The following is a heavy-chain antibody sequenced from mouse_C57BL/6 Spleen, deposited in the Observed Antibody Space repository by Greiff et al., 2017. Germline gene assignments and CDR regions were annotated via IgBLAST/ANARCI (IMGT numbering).Heavy chain of an antibody. V-gene: IGHV5-6*01. CDR1: GFTFSSYG. D-gene: IGHD2-4*01. CDR3: ARHPLYYDYDGVGYAMDY. J-gene: IGHJ4*01. CDR2: ISSGGSYT. Sequence: EVKLVESGGDLVKPGGSLKLSCAASGFTFSSYGMSWVRQTPDKRLEWVATISSGGSYTYYPDSVKGRFTISRDNAKNTLYLQMSSLKSEDTAMYYCARHPLYYDYDGVGYAMDYWGQGTSVTVSS.